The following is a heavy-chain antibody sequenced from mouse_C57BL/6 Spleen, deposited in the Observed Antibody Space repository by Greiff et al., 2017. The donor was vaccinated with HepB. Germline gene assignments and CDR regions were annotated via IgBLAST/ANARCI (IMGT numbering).Heavy chain of an antibody. CDR3: ARRGRGFAY. CDR1: GYTFTDYN. Sequence: EVKLVESGPELVKPGASVKIPCKASGYTFTDYNMDWVKQSHGKSLEWIGDINPNNGGTIYNQKFKGKATLTVDKSSSTAYMELRSLTSEDTAVYYCARRGRGFAYWGQGTLVTVSA. CDR2: INPNNGGT. V-gene: IGHV1-18*01. J-gene: IGHJ3*01.